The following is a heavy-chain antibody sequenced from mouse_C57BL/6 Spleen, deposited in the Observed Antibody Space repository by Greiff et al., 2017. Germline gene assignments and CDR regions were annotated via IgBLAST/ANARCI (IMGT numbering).Heavy chain of an antibody. D-gene: IGHD2-4*01. V-gene: IGHV1-18*01. CDR1: GYTFTDYN. Sequence: VQLQQSGPELVKPGASVKIPCKASGYTFTDYNMDWVQQSHGKSLEWIGDINPNNGGTIYNQKFKGKDTLTVDKSSSTAYMELRSLTSEDTAVYYCARPYYDYDGPWFAYWGQGTLVTVSA. CDR3: ARPYYDYDGPWFAY. J-gene: IGHJ3*01. CDR2: INPNNGGT.